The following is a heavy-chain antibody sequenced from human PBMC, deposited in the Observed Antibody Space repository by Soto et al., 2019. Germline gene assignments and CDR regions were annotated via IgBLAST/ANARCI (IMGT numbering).Heavy chain of an antibody. Sequence: SETLSLTCAISGDSVSSNSAAWNWIRRSPSRGLEWLGRTYYRSKWYNDYAVSVKSRITINPDTSKNQFSLQLNSVTPEDTAVYYCVRTPASGTPDPWGRGSLVTVSS. V-gene: IGHV6-1*01. CDR2: TYYRSKWYN. CDR3: VRTPASGTPDP. CDR1: GDSVSSNSAA. D-gene: IGHD6-13*01. J-gene: IGHJ5*02.